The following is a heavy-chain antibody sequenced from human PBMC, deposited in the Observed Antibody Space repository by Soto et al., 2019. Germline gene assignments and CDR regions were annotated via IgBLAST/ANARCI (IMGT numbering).Heavy chain of an antibody. CDR2: VSAYNGDR. J-gene: IGHJ4*02. V-gene: IGHV1-18*01. D-gene: IGHD2-8*01. CDR3: ARDRGYCANGVCFRYDY. Sequence: QPQLVQSGAEVKKPGASVTVSCKASGYTFTSYGISWVRQAPGQGREGMGWVSAYNGDRKYAQNFQGRVTMTTDTSTSTAYMDLRSLRSDDTATYYCARDRGYCANGVCFRYDYWGQGTLVTVSS. CDR1: GYTFTSYG.